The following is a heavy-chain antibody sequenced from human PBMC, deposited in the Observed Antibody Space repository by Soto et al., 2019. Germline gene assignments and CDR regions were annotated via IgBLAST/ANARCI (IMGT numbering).Heavy chain of an antibody. J-gene: IGHJ6*02. CDR3: ASSNIAAAGFYYYGMDV. CDR2: IYYSGSP. CDR1: GGSISSYY. D-gene: IGHD6-13*01. Sequence: QVQLQESGPGLVKPSETLSLTCTVSGGSISSYYWSWIRQPPGKGLEWIGYIYYSGSPNYNPSLKSRVTISVDXSXNXVSLKLSSVTAADTAVYYCASSNIAAAGFYYYGMDVWGRGTTVTVSS. V-gene: IGHV4-59*01.